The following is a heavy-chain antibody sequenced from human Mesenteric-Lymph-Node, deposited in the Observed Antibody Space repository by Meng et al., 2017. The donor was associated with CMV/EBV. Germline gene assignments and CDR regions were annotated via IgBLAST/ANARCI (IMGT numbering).Heavy chain of an antibody. Sequence: GESLKISCTASGFIFSDYYMNWFRQVPGKGLEWVSFTSSSGSTIFYADSVKGRFTISRDNAKNSLYLQMNSLRAEDTAVYYCARAGWRIAARPWGQGTLVTVSS. CDR2: TSSSGSTI. V-gene: IGHV3-11*04. CDR1: GFIFSDYY. D-gene: IGHD6-6*01. J-gene: IGHJ5*02. CDR3: ARAGWRIAARP.